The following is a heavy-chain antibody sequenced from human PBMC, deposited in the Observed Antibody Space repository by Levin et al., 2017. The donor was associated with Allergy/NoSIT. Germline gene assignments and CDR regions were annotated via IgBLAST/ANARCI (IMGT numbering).Heavy chain of an antibody. V-gene: IGHV4-4*07. CDR3: ARDNVAERGIVLYN. D-gene: IGHD2-15*01. J-gene: IGHJ4*02. Sequence: PGGSLRLSCAVSGGSIESYYWSWIRQPAGKGLEWIGRIYSNGNTNYSPSLKSRITMSVDTSKNQFSLKLNSVTAADTAAYYCARDNVAERGIVLYNWGQGILVTVSS. CDR2: IYSNGNT. CDR1: GGSIESYY.